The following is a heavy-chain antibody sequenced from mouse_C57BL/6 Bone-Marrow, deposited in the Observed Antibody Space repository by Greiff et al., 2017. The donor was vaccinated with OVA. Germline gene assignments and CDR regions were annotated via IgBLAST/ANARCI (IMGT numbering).Heavy chain of an antibody. V-gene: IGHV1-22*01. J-gene: IGHJ2*01. CDR2: INPNNGGT. D-gene: IGHD2-4*01. Sequence: VQLQQSGPELVKPGASVKMSCKASGYTFTDYNMHWVKQSHGKSLEWIGYINPNNGGTSYNQKFKGKATLTVNKSSSTAYMELRSLTSEDSAVYYCGGGRYYDYDDYWGQGTTLTVSS. CDR3: GGGRYYDYDDY. CDR1: GYTFTDYN.